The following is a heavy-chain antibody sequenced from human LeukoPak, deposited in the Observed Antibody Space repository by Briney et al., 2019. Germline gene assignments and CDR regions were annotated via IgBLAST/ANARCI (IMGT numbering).Heavy chain of an antibody. CDR2: VSAYNGNT. CDR3: GRHDGGSGWPWLGIDY. V-gene: IGHV1-18*01. CDR1: GNTVTSYG. J-gene: IGHJ4*02. Sequence: ASVKVSCKASGNTVTSYGICWVRQAPGQWLEWMGCVSAYNGNTNYAQKFQGRVTMTTDTPTSTVYMELRSLRSDDTAVYYCGRHDGGSGWPWLGIDYWGQGTLVTVSS. D-gene: IGHD6-25*01.